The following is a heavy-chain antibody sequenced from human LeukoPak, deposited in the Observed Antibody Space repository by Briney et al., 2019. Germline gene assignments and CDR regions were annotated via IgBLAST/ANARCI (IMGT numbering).Heavy chain of an antibody. D-gene: IGHD2-15*01. J-gene: IGHJ3*02. V-gene: IGHV4-34*01. Sequence: PSETLSLTCAVYGGSFSGYYWSWIRQPPGKGLEWIGEINHSGSTNYNPSLKSRVTISVDTSKNQFSLKLSSVTAADTAVYYCARHRARRGDIVVVVAATTAFDIWGQGTMVTVSS. CDR2: INHSGST. CDR1: GGSFSGYY. CDR3: ARHRARRGDIVVVVAATTAFDI.